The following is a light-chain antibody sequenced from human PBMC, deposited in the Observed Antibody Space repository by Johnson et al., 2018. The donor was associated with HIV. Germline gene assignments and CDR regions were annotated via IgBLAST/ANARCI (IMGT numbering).Light chain of an antibody. Sequence: QSVLTQPPSVSAAPGQKVTISCSGSTSNIVLNYVSWYQQLPQTAPKLLIFESHKRPSGIPVRFSGSKSGTSATLGITGLQPGYEADYYCGTWDNSLRAFVFGSGNKVTLL. CDR2: ESH. J-gene: IGLJ1*01. CDR1: TSNIVLNY. V-gene: IGLV1-51*02. CDR3: GTWDNSLRAFV.